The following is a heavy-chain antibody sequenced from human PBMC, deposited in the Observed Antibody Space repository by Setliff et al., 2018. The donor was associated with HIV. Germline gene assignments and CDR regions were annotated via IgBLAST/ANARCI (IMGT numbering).Heavy chain of an antibody. CDR3: VRDITTCWDV. CDR2: IDGDGSGT. CDR1: GFTFRNYW. V-gene: IGHV3-74*01. D-gene: IGHD4-4*01. Sequence: LRLSCAASGFTFRNYWMHWVRQAPGKGLVWVSRIDGDGSGTSYADSVQGRFTISRDNAKNTLYLQMDSLRAEDTAVYYCVRDITTCWDVWGQGTTVTVSS. J-gene: IGHJ6*02.